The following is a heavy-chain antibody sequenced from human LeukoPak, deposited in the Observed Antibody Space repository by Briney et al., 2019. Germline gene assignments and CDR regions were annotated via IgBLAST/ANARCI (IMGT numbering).Heavy chain of an antibody. J-gene: IGHJ4*02. Sequence: PGGSLRLSCAASGFTFGSPWMHWVRQAPGKGLVWVSRINSDGSATAYADSVKGRFTISRDNAKNSLYLQMNGLRADDTAIYYCAKVGGPWVRSQYFDYWGQGALVTVSS. CDR1: GFTFGSPW. CDR3: AKVGGPWVRSQYFDY. V-gene: IGHV3-74*01. CDR2: INSDGSAT. D-gene: IGHD5-12*01.